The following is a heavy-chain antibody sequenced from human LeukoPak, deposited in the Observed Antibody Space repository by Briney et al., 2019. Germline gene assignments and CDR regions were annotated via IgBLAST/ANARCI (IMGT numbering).Heavy chain of an antibody. J-gene: IGHJ5*02. Sequence: GGSLRLSCAASGFPFNNYWMHWVRQAPGKGLVWVSSINTDGRTTRYAASVQGRFTISRDNAKNTLSLQMNSLRDDDTAVYYCARASASGWYAAGWFDPWGQGTLVTVSS. CDR1: GFPFNNYW. D-gene: IGHD6-19*01. V-gene: IGHV3-74*01. CDR3: ARASASGWYAAGWFDP. CDR2: INTDGRTT.